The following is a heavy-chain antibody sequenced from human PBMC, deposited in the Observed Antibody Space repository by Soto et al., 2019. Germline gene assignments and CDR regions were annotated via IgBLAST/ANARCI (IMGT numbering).Heavy chain of an antibody. D-gene: IGHD6-13*01. CDR3: ARDRDSGYSSSCFDY. J-gene: IGHJ4*02. CDR1: GFTFSSYW. CDR2: IKQDGSEK. V-gene: IGHV3-7*03. Sequence: GGSLRLSCAASGFTFSSYWMSWVRQAPGKGLEWVANIKQDGSEKYYVDSVKGRFTISRDNAKNSLYLQMNSLRAEDTAVYYCARDRDSGYSSSCFDYCGQGTLVTVSS.